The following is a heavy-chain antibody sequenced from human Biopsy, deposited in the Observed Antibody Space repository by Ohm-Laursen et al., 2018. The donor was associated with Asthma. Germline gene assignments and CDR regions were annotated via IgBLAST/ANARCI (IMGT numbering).Heavy chain of an antibody. CDR1: GFTFSTYA. J-gene: IGHJ4*02. CDR2: ISYDGSNK. D-gene: IGHD5-24*01. V-gene: IGHV3-30-3*01. CDR3: ARDMNRDGWYFDY. Sequence: FLRLSCTASGFTFSTYAMHWVRQAPGKGLEWVAVISYDGSNKYYADSVKGRFTISRDNSKNTLYLQMNSLRGDDTAVYYCARDMNRDGWYFDYWGQGTLVTVSS.